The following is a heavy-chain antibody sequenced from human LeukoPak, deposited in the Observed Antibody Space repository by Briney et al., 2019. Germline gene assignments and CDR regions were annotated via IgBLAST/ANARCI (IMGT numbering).Heavy chain of an antibody. Sequence: SETLSLTCAVSGGSISSGGYSWSWIRQPPGKGLEWIGYTYHSGSTYYNPSLKSRVTISVDRSKNQFSLKLSSVTAADTAVYYRATLRRGDSSGDADYWGQGTLVIVSS. CDR2: TYHSGST. D-gene: IGHD3-22*01. V-gene: IGHV4-30-2*01. CDR1: GGSISSGGYS. CDR3: ATLRRGDSSGDADY. J-gene: IGHJ4*02.